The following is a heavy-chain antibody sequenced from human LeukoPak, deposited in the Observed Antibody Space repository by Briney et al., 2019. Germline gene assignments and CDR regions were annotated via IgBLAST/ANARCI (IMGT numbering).Heavy chain of an antibody. J-gene: IGHJ6*02. CDR3: ARPRAVAGTHYGMDV. V-gene: IGHV5-51*01. CDR2: IYPGDSDT. D-gene: IGHD6-19*01. Sequence: GESLKISCKGSGYSFTSYWIGWVRQMPGKGLEWMGIIYPGDSDTRCSLSFQGQVTISADKSISTAYLQWSSLKASDTAMYYCARPRAVAGTHYGMDVWGQGTTVTVSS. CDR1: GYSFTSYW.